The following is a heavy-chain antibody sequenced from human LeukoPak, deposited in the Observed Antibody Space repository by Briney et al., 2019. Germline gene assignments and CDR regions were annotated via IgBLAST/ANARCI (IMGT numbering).Heavy chain of an antibody. J-gene: IGHJ5*02. CDR1: GGSISSSSYY. CDR3: ARYANLEGYSCGP. CDR2: IYYSGST. D-gene: IGHD5-18*01. Sequence: PSETLSLTCTVSGGSISSSSYYWGWIRQPPGKGLEWIGSIYYSGSTYYNPSLKSRVTISVDTSKNQFSLKLSSVTAADTAVYYCARYANLEGYSCGPWGQGTLVTVSS. V-gene: IGHV4-39*01.